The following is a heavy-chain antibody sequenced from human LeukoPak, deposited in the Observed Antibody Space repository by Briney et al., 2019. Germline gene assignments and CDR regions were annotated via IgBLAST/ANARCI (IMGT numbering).Heavy chain of an antibody. CDR2: IYSGGST. Sequence: GGSLRLSCAASGFTVSSNYMSWVRQAPGKGLEWVSVIYSGGSTYYADSVKGRFTISRDNSKNTLYLQMNSLRAEDTAVYYCAREYSDNSGYYYGLDTWGPGTLVTVAS. D-gene: IGHD3-22*01. CDR3: AREYSDNSGYYYGLDT. V-gene: IGHV3-53*01. J-gene: IGHJ4*02. CDR1: GFTVSSNY.